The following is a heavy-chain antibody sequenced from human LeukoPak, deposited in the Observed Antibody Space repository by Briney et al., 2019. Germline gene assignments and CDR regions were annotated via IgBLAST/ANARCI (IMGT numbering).Heavy chain of an antibody. Sequence: GGPLRLSCAASGFTFSNYAMSWVRQAPGKGLEWVSAISGSGGSTYYADSVKGRFTISRDNSKNTLYLQMNSLRAEDTAVYYCAKGQTGTRDYWGQGTLVTVSS. V-gene: IGHV3-23*01. J-gene: IGHJ4*02. CDR3: AKGQTGTRDY. CDR1: GFTFSNYA. CDR2: ISGSGGST. D-gene: IGHD1-1*01.